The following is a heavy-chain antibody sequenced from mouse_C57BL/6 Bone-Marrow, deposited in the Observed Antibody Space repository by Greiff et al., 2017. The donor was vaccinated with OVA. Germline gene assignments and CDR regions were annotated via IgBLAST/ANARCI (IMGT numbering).Heavy chain of an antibody. V-gene: IGHV2-2*01. D-gene: IGHD1-1*01. CDR2: IWSGGST. J-gene: IGHJ2*01. CDR3: AREDYCRSSFFDY. Sequence: QVQLKQSGPGLVPPSQSLSITCTVSGFSLTSYGVHWVRQSPGKGLEWLGVIWSGGSTDYNAAFISRLSISKDNSKSQVFFKMNSLQADDTAIYYCAREDYCRSSFFDYWGQGTTLTVSS. CDR1: GFSLTSYG.